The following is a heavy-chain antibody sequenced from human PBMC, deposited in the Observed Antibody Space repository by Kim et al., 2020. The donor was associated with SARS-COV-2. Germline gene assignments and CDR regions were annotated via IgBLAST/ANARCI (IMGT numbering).Heavy chain of an antibody. D-gene: IGHD3-22*01. J-gene: IGHJ4*02. CDR3: ARDRNYYDSSGYYYYFDY. V-gene: IGHV1-69*01. Sequence: QGRVTITADESTSTAYMELSSLRSEDTAVYYCARDRNYYDSSGYYYYFDYWGQGTLVTVSS.